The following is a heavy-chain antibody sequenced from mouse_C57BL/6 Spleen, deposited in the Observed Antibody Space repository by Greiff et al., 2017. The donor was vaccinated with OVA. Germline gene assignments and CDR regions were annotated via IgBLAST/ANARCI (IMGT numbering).Heavy chain of an antibody. V-gene: IGHV2-9-1*01. CDR2: IWTGGGT. J-gene: IGHJ3*01. D-gene: IGHD2-4*01. Sequence: VKLMESGPGLVAPSQSLSITCTVSGFSLTSYAISWVRQPPGQGLEWLGVIWTGGGTNYNSALKSRLSISKDNSKSQVFLKMNSLQTDDTARYYCARTPDYERVFAYWGQGTLVTVSA. CDR3: ARTPDYERVFAY. CDR1: GFSLTSYA.